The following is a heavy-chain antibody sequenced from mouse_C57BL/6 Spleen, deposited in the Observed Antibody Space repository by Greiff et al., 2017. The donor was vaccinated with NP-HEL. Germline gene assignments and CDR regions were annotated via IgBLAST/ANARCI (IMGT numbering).Heavy chain of an antibody. J-gene: IGHJ1*03. CDR1: GYTFTSYG. Sequence: VQLQQSGAELARPGASVKLSCKASGYTFTSYGISWVKQRTGQGLEWIGEIYPRSGNTYYNEKFKGKAKLTADKSSSTAYMELRSLTSDDYAVYFCARPYGSSYNWYFDVWGTGTTVTVSS. D-gene: IGHD1-1*01. V-gene: IGHV1-81*01. CDR3: ARPYGSSYNWYFDV. CDR2: IYPRSGNT.